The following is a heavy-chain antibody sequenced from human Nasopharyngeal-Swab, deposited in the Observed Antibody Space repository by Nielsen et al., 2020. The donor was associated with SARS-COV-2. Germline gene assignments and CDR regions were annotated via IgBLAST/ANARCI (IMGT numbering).Heavy chain of an antibody. Sequence: ASVKVSCKASGYTFTSYGISWVRQAPGQGLEWMGWISAYNGNTNYAQKLQGRVIMTTDTSTSTAYMELRSLRSDDTAVYYCARDIRGQLLVDYYYYYGMDVWGQGTTVTVSS. D-gene: IGHD2-2*01. CDR2: ISAYNGNT. J-gene: IGHJ6*02. CDR1: GYTFTSYG. CDR3: ARDIRGQLLVDYYYYYGMDV. V-gene: IGHV1-18*01.